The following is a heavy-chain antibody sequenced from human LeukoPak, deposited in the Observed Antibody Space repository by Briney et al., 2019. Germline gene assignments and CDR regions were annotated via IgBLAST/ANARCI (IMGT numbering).Heavy chain of an antibody. CDR3: AKGPSSAAISRWFDP. V-gene: IGHV3-23*01. J-gene: IGHJ5*02. CDR2: ISGSGGST. CDR1: GFTFSSYA. Sequence: TGGSLRLSCAASGFTFSSYAMSWVRQAPGKGLEWVSAISGSGGSTYYADSVKGRFTISRDNSKNTLYLQMNSLRAEDTAVYYCAKGPSSAAISRWFDPWGQGTLVTVAS. D-gene: IGHD3-22*01.